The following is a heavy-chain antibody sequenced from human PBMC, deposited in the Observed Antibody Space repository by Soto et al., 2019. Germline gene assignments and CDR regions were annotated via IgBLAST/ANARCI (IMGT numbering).Heavy chain of an antibody. J-gene: IGHJ6*02. Sequence: PGGSLRLSCAASVFTFSSYGMHWVRQAPGKGLEWVAVISYDGSNKYYADSVKGRFTISRDNSKNTLYLQMNSLRAEDTAVYYCAKDRVGLHYYYGMDVWGQGTTVTVSS. CDR3: AKDRVGLHYYYGMDV. V-gene: IGHV3-30*18. CDR1: VFTFSSYG. CDR2: ISYDGSNK. D-gene: IGHD4-4*01.